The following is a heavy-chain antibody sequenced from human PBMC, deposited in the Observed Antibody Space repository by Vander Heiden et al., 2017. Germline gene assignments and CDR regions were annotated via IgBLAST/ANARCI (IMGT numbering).Heavy chain of an antibody. CDR1: GFTFSGYG. D-gene: IGHD4-17*01. Sequence: QVQLVESGGGVVQPGRSLSLSCAASGFTFSGYGMHWVRQAPGKGLEWVAVIWYDGSNKYYADSVKGRFTISRDNSKNTLYLQMNSLRAEDTAVYYYAREDLIMTTGWYFDLWGRGTLVTVSS. CDR2: IWYDGSNK. J-gene: IGHJ2*01. V-gene: IGHV3-33*01. CDR3: AREDLIMTTGWYFDL.